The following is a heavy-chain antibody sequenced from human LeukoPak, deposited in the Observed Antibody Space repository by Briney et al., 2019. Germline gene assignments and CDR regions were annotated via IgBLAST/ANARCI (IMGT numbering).Heavy chain of an antibody. CDR3: VSDSEGRSGGDF. CDR1: GFTFRNYW. D-gene: IGHD1-26*01. CDR2: IDRYGSGI. J-gene: IGHJ4*02. V-gene: IGHV3-74*01. Sequence: GGSLRLSCVGSGFTFRNYWMHWVRQLPGKGLLWVTRIDRYGSGIVYADSVRGRFTISRDNAKNTVSLQMKSLRPGDTGVYYCVSDSEGRSGGDFWGQGTLVTVSS.